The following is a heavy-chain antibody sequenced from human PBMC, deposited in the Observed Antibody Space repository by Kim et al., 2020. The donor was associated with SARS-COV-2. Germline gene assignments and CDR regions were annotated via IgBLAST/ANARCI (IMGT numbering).Heavy chain of an antibody. CDR1: GGSISSYY. V-gene: IGHV4-59*08. J-gene: IGHJ4*02. CDR3: ARYRSSGWYVGYFDY. D-gene: IGHD6-19*01. CDR2: IYYSGST. Sequence: SETLSLTCTVSGGSISSYYWSWIRQPPGKGLEWIGYIYYSGSTNYNPSLKSRVTISVDTSKNQFSLKLSSVTAADTAVYYCARYRSSGWYVGYFDYWGQGTLVTVFS.